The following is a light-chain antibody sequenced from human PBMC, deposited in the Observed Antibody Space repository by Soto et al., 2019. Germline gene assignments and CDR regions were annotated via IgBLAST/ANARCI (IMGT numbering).Light chain of an antibody. CDR2: AAS. Sequence: DIQLTQSPSFLSASVGDRVTITCRASQGISSYLAWYQQKPGKAPNLLIYAASTLQSAVPSRFSGSGSGTEFTLTISSLQPEDFTTYFCQQLNSYPRTFGQGTKVEIK. V-gene: IGKV1-9*01. CDR1: QGISSY. J-gene: IGKJ1*01. CDR3: QQLNSYPRT.